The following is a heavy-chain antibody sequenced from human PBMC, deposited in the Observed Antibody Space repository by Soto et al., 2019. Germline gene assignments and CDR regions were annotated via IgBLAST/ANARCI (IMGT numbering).Heavy chain of an antibody. Sequence: GGSLRLSCAASGSTFDDYALYWVRQAPWKGLEWVSGISWNSGSIGYADSVKGRFTISRDNAKNSLYLQMNSLRAEDTALYYCAKGTDGDFLVGYFDYWGQGTLVTVSS. D-gene: IGHD2-21*01. CDR2: ISWNSGSI. CDR1: GSTFDDYA. CDR3: AKGTDGDFLVGYFDY. V-gene: IGHV3-9*01. J-gene: IGHJ4*02.